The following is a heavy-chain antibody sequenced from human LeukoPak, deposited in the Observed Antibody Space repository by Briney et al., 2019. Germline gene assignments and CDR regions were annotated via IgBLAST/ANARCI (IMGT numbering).Heavy chain of an antibody. Sequence: PGGSLRLSCAASGFTFDDYGMSWVRQALGKGLEWVSGINWNGGSTGYADSVKGRFTISRDNAKNSLYLQMNSLRAEDTAVYYCARRPYSSSYYFDYWGQGTLVTVSS. CDR2: INWNGGST. D-gene: IGHD6-6*01. V-gene: IGHV3-20*04. J-gene: IGHJ4*02. CDR1: GFTFDDYG. CDR3: ARRPYSSSYYFDY.